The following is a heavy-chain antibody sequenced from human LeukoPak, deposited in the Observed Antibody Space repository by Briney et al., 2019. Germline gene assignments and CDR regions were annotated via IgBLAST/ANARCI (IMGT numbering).Heavy chain of an antibody. CDR3: AKGRGPTPLGDAGADV. D-gene: IGHD1-26*01. Sequence: TGGSLRLSCTASGFKFNDYGMYWVRLPPQRGPEWVALVWFDNSNEHYADSVKGRFFISRNNDEDTLFLHMNSLTVEGTAVYYCAKGRGPTPLGDAGADVWGKGTAVTVSA. CDR2: VWFDNSNE. CDR1: GFKFNDYG. V-gene: IGHV3-33*06. J-gene: IGHJ6*04.